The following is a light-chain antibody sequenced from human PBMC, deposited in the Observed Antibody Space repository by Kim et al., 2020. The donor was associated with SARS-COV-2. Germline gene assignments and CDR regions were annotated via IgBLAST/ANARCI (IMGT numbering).Light chain of an antibody. V-gene: IGLV2-23*02. CDR3: CSYVV. Sequence: VSGSPGQSITLPCTGTSSVVGSYNLVSWYQQHPGKAPKLMIYEVSKRPSGVSNRFSGSKSGNTASLTISGLQAEDEADYYCCSYVVFGGGTQLTVL. CDR2: EVS. CDR1: SSVVGSYNL. J-gene: IGLJ2*01.